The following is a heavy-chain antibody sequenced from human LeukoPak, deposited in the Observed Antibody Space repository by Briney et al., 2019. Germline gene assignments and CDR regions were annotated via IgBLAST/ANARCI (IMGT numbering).Heavy chain of an antibody. CDR1: GFTVSSNY. CDR2: IYSGGST. CDR3: ARVRPATGGYSSSWYDVYFDY. V-gene: IGHV3-66*01. J-gene: IGHJ4*02. D-gene: IGHD6-13*01. Sequence: PGGSLTLSCAASGFTVSSNYMSWVRQAPGKGLEWVSVIYSGGSTYYADSVKGRFTISRDNSKNTLYLQMNSLRAEDTAVYYCARVRPATGGYSSSWYDVYFDYWAKGTLVSVSS.